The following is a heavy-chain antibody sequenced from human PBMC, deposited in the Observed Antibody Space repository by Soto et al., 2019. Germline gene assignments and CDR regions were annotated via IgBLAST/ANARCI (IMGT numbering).Heavy chain of an antibody. CDR1: GYSFTSYW. CDR3: ARHPPYYGSGRSSYYYYGMDV. CDR2: IYPGDSDT. V-gene: IGHV5-51*01. J-gene: IGHJ6*02. Sequence: GESLKISCKGSGYSFTSYWIGWVRQMPGKGLEWMGIIYPGDSDTRYSPSFQGQVTISADKSISTAYLQWSSLKASDTAMYYCARHPPYYGSGRSSYYYYGMDVWGQGTTVTVSS. D-gene: IGHD3-10*01.